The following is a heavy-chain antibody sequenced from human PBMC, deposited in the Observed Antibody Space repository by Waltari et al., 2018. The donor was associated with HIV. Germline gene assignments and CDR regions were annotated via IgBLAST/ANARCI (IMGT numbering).Heavy chain of an antibody. D-gene: IGHD3-10*01. CDR2: IIPIFGTA. Sequence: QVQLVQSGAEVKKPGSSVKVSCKASGGTFSSYAISWVRQSPGQGHEWMGGIIPIFGTANYAQKFQGRVTITADESTSTAYMELSSLRSEDTAVYYCARGNNYYGSGSYYKFDYWGQGTLVTVSS. J-gene: IGHJ4*02. CDR1: GGTFSSYA. CDR3: ARGNNYYGSGSYYKFDY. V-gene: IGHV1-69*01.